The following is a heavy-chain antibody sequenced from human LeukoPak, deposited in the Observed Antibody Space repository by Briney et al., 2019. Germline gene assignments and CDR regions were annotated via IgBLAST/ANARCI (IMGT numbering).Heavy chain of an antibody. CDR3: ARGRDYVSGSYLFWFDP. CDR1: GSTLSSFS. D-gene: IGHD3-10*01. Sequence: GGSLRLSCAASGSTLSSFSMNWVRQAPGKGLKWVSSIITSRSYIYYADSVKSRFTISRDNAKNSMYLQMNSLRAEDTAVYYCARGRDYVSGSYLFWFDPWGHGTLATLPS. J-gene: IGHJ5*02. CDR2: IITSRSYI. V-gene: IGHV3-21*01.